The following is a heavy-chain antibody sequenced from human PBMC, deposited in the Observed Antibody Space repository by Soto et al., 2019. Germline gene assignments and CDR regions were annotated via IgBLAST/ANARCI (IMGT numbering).Heavy chain of an antibody. CDR3: AREENCRGGTCYSEYFHH. V-gene: IGHV1-46*01. J-gene: IGHJ1*01. CDR2: VNPSGGSA. D-gene: IGHD2-15*01. CDR1: GYIFTAYS. Sequence: QVQLVQSGAEVKKPGASVKVSCKTSGYIFTAYSMHWVRQAPGQGLEWMGGVNPSGGSAHYAQSFECTVTLPRDTSTSTFYMELSSLRSEDTAVYYCAREENCRGGTCYSEYFHHWGQGTLVTDSS.